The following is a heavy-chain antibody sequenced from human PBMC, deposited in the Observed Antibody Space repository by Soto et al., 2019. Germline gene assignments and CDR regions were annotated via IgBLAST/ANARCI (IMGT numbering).Heavy chain of an antibody. J-gene: IGHJ5*02. CDR1: GASISNYH. D-gene: IGHD6-13*01. V-gene: IGHV4-4*07. CDR2: IAPSGTT. Sequence: QVQLQESGPRLVKPSETLSLFCTVSGASISNYHWSWIRQSAGKGLEWIGRIAPSGTTYYNPSLNGRVTMSVDTSKTQFSLSMRSVTAADTAAYYCARDRSAAGPSNWFGPWGQGTLVTVSS. CDR3: ARDRSAAGPSNWFGP.